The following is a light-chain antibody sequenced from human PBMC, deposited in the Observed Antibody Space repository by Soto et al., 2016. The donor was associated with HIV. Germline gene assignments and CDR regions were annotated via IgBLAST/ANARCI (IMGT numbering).Light chain of an antibody. V-gene: IGKV1-27*01. CDR2: GAT. J-gene: IGKJ4*01. CDR1: QGISNY. Sequence: DIQITQSPFSLSASVGDRVVINCRASQGISNYLAWYQQKPGKAPKLLIYGATTLQSGVPSRFSGSGSGTDFTLTISSLQPDDVATYYCHKYNSGLLTFGEGPRWTSN. CDR3: HKYNSGLLT.